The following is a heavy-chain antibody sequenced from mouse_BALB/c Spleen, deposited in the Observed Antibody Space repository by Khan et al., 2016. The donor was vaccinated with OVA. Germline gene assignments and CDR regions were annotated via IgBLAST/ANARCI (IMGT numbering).Heavy chain of an antibody. CDR1: GYTFTDYE. CDR2: IDPETGGT. J-gene: IGHJ2*01. CDR3: TRSYYGSSGFDY. V-gene: IGHV1-15*01. Sequence: QVQLQQSGAELVRPGASVTLSCKASGYTFTDYEMHWVKQTPVHGLEWIGAIDPETGGTAYNQKFKGKATLTADKSSSTAYMELRSLTSEDSAVYYCTRSYYGSSGFDYWGHGTTLTVSS. D-gene: IGHD1-1*01.